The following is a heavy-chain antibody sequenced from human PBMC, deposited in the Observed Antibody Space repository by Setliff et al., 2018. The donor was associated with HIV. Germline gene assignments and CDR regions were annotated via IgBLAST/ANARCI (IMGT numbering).Heavy chain of an antibody. Sequence: SETLSLTCTVSGASINSATYYWSWIRQHPGKGLEWIGYIDYSGSAFYNPSLKSRITISVDTSKNQFSLRMKSVTAADSAVYYCAREGKTAMVTKYFDYWGPGTVVTVSS. CDR3: AREGKTAMVTKYFDY. J-gene: IGHJ4*01. V-gene: IGHV4-31*03. D-gene: IGHD5-18*01. CDR2: IDYSGSA. CDR1: GASINSATYY.